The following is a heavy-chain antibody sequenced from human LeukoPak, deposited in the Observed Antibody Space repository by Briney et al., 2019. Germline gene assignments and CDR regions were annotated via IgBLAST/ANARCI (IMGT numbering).Heavy chain of an antibody. CDR3: TQQIVATNDY. CDR1: GFTFSGSA. Sequence: GGSLRLSCAASGFTFSGSAMHWVRQASEKGLEWVGRIRSKANSYATAYAASVKGRFTISRDDSKNTAYLQMNSLKTEDTAVYYCTQQIVATNDYWGQGTLVTVSS. CDR2: IRSKANSYAT. V-gene: IGHV3-73*01. J-gene: IGHJ4*02. D-gene: IGHD5-12*01.